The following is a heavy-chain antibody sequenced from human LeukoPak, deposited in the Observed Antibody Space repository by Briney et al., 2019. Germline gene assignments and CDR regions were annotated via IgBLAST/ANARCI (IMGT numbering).Heavy chain of an antibody. CDR2: IYYSGST. Sequence: SETLSLTCTVSGGSISSHYWSWIRQPPGKGLEWIGYIYYSGSTNYNPSLKSRVTISVDTSKNQFSLKLSSVTAADTAVYYCARGGIVATLGSHWFDPWGQGTLVTVSS. CDR1: GGSISSHY. V-gene: IGHV4-59*11. CDR3: ARGGIVATLGSHWFDP. J-gene: IGHJ5*02. D-gene: IGHD5-12*01.